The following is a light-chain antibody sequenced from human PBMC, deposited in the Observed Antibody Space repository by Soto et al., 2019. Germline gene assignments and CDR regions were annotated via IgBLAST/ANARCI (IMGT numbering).Light chain of an antibody. CDR2: LEGSGSY. V-gene: IGLV4-60*02. CDR1: SGHSSYI. J-gene: IGLJ3*02. Sequence: QRVLPQSSSASASLGSSVTLTCTLSSGHSSYIIAWHQQQPGKAPRYLMKLEGSGSYNKGSGVPDRFSGSSSGADRYLTIANLQFEDEADYYCETWDSNTWVFGGGTTVTVL. CDR3: ETWDSNTWV.